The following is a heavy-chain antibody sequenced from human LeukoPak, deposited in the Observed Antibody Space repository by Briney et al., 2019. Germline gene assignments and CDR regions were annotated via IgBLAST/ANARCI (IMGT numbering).Heavy chain of an antibody. Sequence: SETLSLTCAVSGGSISSGGYSWSWIRQPPGKGLEWIGYIYHSGSTYYNPSPKSRVTISVDRSKNQFSLKLSSVTAADTAVYYCARLPRSMVFDYWGQGTLVTVSS. J-gene: IGHJ4*02. CDR1: GGSISSGGYS. CDR2: IYHSGST. CDR3: ARLPRSMVFDY. D-gene: IGHD3-10*01. V-gene: IGHV4-30-2*01.